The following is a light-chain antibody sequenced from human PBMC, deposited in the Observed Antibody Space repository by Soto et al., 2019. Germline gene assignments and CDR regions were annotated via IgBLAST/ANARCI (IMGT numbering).Light chain of an antibody. CDR3: AAWDDSLYGVV. Sequence: QSVLTQPPSASGTPGQRVTISCSGSSSNIGRNTVNWYQQLPGTAPKLLILANDQRPSGVPDRFSGSKSGTSASLAISGLQSEDEADYYCAAWDDSLYGVVFGGGTKLTVL. CDR2: AND. V-gene: IGLV1-44*01. CDR1: SSNIGRNT. J-gene: IGLJ2*01.